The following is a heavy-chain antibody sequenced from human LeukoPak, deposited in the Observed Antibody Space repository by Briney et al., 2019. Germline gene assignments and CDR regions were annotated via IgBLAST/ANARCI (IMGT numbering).Heavy chain of an antibody. D-gene: IGHD3-22*01. Sequence: PGGSLRLSCVASGFNFDEYAMNWVRQAPGKGLEWISCIYRDSSVIHYAASVKGRFTISRDNAKNSLYLQMNSLRDEDTAVYYCARDHNYYDSAGFFDYWGQGTLVTVSS. J-gene: IGHJ4*02. CDR1: GFNFDEYA. CDR2: IYRDSSVI. CDR3: ARDHNYYDSAGFFDY. V-gene: IGHV3-48*02.